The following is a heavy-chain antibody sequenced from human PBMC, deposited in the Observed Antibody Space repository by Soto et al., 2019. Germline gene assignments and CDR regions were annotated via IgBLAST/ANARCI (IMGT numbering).Heavy chain of an antibody. V-gene: IGHV4-59*08. Sequence: QVQLQESGPGLVKPSETLSLTCIVSGGSISNYYWSWIGQPPGKGLEWIGYIYYSGSTNYNPSLTRRVTISVDTSKNQFSMKLSSVTAADTAVYYCARHRYSYGVYYFDYWGQGTLVTVSS. D-gene: IGHD5-18*01. J-gene: IGHJ4*02. CDR3: ARHRYSYGVYYFDY. CDR2: IYYSGST. CDR1: GGSISNYY.